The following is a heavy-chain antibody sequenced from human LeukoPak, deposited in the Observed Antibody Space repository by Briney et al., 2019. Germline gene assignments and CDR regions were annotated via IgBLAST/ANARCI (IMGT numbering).Heavy chain of an antibody. V-gene: IGHV4-34*01. CDR1: GGSFSGYY. J-gene: IGHJ4*02. CDR2: INHSGST. D-gene: IGHD3-10*01. CDR3: ARGKRLWFGEVIGSGFDY. Sequence: SETLSLTCAVYGGSFSGYYWSWIRQPPGKGLEWIGEINHSGSTNYNPSLKSRVTISVDTSKNQFSLKLSSVTAADTAVYYCARGKRLWFGEVIGSGFDYWGQGTLVTVSS.